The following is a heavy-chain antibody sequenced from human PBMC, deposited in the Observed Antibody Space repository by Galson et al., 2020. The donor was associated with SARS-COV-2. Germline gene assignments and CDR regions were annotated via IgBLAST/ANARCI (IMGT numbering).Heavy chain of an antibody. CDR1: GGSVSSGSYY. CDR3: AREGPYSYGHSFDY. CDR2: IYYSGST. Sequence: SETLSLTCTVSGGSVSSGSYYWSWIRQPPGKGLEWIGYIYYSGSTNYNPSLKSRVTISVDTSKNQFSLKLSSVTAADTAVYYCAREGPYSYGHSFDYWGQGTLVTVSS. V-gene: IGHV4-61*01. J-gene: IGHJ4*02. D-gene: IGHD5-18*01.